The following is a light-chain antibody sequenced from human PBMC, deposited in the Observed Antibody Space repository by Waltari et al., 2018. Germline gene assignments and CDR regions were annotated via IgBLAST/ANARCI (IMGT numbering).Light chain of an antibody. J-gene: IGKJ5*01. CDR1: QTILYNTNNKNY. CDR3: HQYYTTPIT. CDR2: WAS. Sequence: DIVMPQSPDSLAVSLGEGATITCKSSQTILYNTNNKNYLAWYQQKPRQPPKLLIYWASTRESGVPDRFSGSGSGTDFTLTISSLQAEDVAVYYCHQYYTTPITFGQGTRLEIK. V-gene: IGKV4-1*01.